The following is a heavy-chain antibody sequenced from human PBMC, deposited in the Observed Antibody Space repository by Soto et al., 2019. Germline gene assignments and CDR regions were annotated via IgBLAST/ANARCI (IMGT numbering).Heavy chain of an antibody. V-gene: IGHV1-69*13. CDR3: ARERTAPRYYYYGMDV. J-gene: IGHJ6*02. Sequence: ASVKVSCKASGGSFSSYAISWVRQAPRQGLEWMGGIIPIFGTANYAQKFQGRVTITADESTSTAYMELSSLRSEDTAVYYCARERTAPRYYYYGMDVWGQGTTVTVSS. CDR1: GGSFSSYA. CDR2: IIPIFGTA.